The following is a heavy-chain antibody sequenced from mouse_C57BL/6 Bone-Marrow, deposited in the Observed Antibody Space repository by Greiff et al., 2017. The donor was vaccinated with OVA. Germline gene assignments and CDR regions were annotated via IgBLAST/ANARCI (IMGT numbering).Heavy chain of an antibody. CDR3: ARILDYYGSIHWYFDD. CDR1: GYTFTSYW. V-gene: IGHV1-69*01. D-gene: IGHD1-1*01. CDR2: IDPSDSYT. J-gene: IGHJ1*03. Sequence: QVQLQQPGAELVMPGASVKLSCKASGYTFTSYWMHWVKQRPGQGLEWIGEIDPSDSYTTYNQKFKGKSTLTVDKSSSTAYMQLSSLTSEDSAVYYCARILDYYGSIHWYFDDWGTGTTVTVSS.